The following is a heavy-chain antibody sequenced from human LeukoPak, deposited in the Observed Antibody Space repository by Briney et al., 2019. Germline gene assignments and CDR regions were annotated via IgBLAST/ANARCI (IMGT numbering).Heavy chain of an antibody. CDR3: ARGIKSSWYETYYYYGMDV. Sequence: PSETLSLTCTVSGGSISSYYWSWIRQPPGKGLEWIGYIYYSGSTSYNPSLKSRVTISVDTSKIQFSLKLSSVTAADTAVYYCARGIKSSWYETYYYYGMDVWGQGTTVTVSS. J-gene: IGHJ6*02. CDR2: IYYSGST. D-gene: IGHD6-13*01. V-gene: IGHV4-59*01. CDR1: GGSISSYY.